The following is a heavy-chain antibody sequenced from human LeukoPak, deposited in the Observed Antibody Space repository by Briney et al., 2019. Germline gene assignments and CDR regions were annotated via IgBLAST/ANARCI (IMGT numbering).Heavy chain of an antibody. J-gene: IGHJ4*02. Sequence: SETLSLTCTVSGGSLSSYYWSWLRQPPGKGLGWIGYIYYSGSTNYNPSLKSRVTISVDTSKNQFSLKLSSVTAADTAVYYCARDGAAHFDYWGQGTLVTVSS. CDR1: GGSLSSYY. D-gene: IGHD6-13*01. CDR2: IYYSGST. CDR3: ARDGAAHFDY. V-gene: IGHV4-59*01.